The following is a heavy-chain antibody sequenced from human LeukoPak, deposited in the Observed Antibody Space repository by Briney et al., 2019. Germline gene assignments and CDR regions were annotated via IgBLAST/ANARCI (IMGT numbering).Heavy chain of an antibody. CDR3: ARLTTEVTTFVY. D-gene: IGHD4-17*01. CDR1: GFTFSAYS. J-gene: IGHJ4*02. CDR2: IHPAGGVQ. V-gene: IGHV3-7*01. Sequence: SGGSLRLSCAASGFTFSAYSMSWVRQAPGKGLEWVASIHPAGGVQKYIDSVQGRFIISRDNAENLIYLQMNGLRGEDTAVYYCARLTTEVTTFVYWGQGALVTVSS.